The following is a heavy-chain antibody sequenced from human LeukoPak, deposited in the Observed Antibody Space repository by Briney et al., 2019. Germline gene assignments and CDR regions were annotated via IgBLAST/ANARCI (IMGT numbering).Heavy chain of an antibody. CDR3: ARHPGRGYSYGYYFDY. V-gene: IGHV4-30-4*01. D-gene: IGHD5-18*01. Sequence: SETLSLTCTVSGGSISSGDYYWSWIRQPPGKGLEWIGYIYYSGSTYYNPSLKSRVTISVDTSKNQFSLKLSSVTAADTAVYYCARHPGRGYSYGYYFDYWGQGTLVTVSS. CDR1: GGSISSGDYY. J-gene: IGHJ4*02. CDR2: IYYSGST.